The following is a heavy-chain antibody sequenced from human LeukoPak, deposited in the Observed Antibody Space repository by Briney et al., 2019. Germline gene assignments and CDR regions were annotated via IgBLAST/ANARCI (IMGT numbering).Heavy chain of an antibody. D-gene: IGHD2-2*01. CDR1: GYTFTSYG. CDR2: ISAYNGNT. Sequence: ASVKVPCKASGYTFTSYGISGVRQAPGPGDEGMGWISAYNGNTNYAQKLQGRVTMTTDTSTSTAYMELRSLRSDDMAVYYCARDGDIVVVPAAPDPYYHYYYGMDVWGKGTTVTVSS. V-gene: IGHV1-18*03. CDR3: ARDGDIVVVPAAPDPYYHYYYGMDV. J-gene: IGHJ6*04.